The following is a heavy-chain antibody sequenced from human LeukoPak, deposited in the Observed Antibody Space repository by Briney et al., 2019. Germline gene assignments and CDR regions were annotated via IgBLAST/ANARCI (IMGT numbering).Heavy chain of an antibody. CDR3: ASFRGLGGELLLVY. J-gene: IGHJ4*02. V-gene: IGHV4-31*03. CDR1: GGSISSGGYY. D-gene: IGHD2-15*01. CDR2: IFYSGST. Sequence: SETLSLTCTVSGGSISSGGYYWSWIRQHPGKGLEWIGYIFYSGSTYYNPSLKSRVTISVDTSKNQFSLKLSSVTAADTAVYYCASFRGLGGELLLVYWGQGTLVTVSS.